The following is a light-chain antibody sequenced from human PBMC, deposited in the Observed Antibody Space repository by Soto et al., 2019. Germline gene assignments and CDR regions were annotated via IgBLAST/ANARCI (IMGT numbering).Light chain of an antibody. Sequence: DIQMTQSTSTLSASVGDRVTITCRASQSISSWLAWYQQKPGKAPKLLIYDASNLESGVPSRFSGSGSGTEFTLTISSLQPDDLATYYCQQYNSYSALTFGGGTKVDIK. CDR3: QQYNSYSALT. CDR1: QSISSW. V-gene: IGKV1-5*01. J-gene: IGKJ4*01. CDR2: DAS.